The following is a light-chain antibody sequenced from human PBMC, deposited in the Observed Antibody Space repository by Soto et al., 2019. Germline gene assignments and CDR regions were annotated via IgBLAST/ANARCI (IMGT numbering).Light chain of an antibody. V-gene: IGLV2-11*01. CDR2: DVT. J-gene: IGLJ1*01. CDR1: YSGVGLYDY. Sequence: QSALTQPRSVSGSPGQSVTISCTGTYSGVGLYDYLSWYQQHPGKAPKLIISDVTKRPSGVPDRFSGSKSGNTASLTISGLQAEDEADYYCCSYAGTYTYVFGSGTKVTVL. CDR3: CSYAGTYTYV.